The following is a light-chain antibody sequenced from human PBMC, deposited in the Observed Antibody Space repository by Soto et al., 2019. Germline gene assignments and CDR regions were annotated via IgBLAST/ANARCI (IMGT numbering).Light chain of an antibody. V-gene: IGLV2-14*01. J-gene: IGLJ1*01. CDR1: SSDVGGYNY. CDR2: EVS. Sequence: QSALTQPASVSGSPGQSITISCTGTSSDVGGYNYVSWYQQHPGKAPKLMIYEVSNRPSGVSNRFSGSKSGNTASLTISGLLAEDEADNYCSSYTSSSTLVFGTGTKLTVL. CDR3: SSYTSSSTLV.